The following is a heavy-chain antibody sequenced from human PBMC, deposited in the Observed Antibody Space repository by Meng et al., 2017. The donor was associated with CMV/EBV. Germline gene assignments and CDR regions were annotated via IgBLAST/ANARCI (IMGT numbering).Heavy chain of an antibody. J-gene: IGHJ4*02. D-gene: IGHD6-6*01. CDR3: ASVQQLVDS. V-gene: IGHV4-61*02. Sequence: QVHVRESGTGHVKSTQTRTLPLTGAAGSNSKWSWYWSWERKRVGRGLECNVSIYTNENTNSNPPLKSRVNISVDTFNHQFSSMPDAVSAADTAANDCASVQQLVDSWGQGTLVTVSS. CDR2: IYTNENT. CDR1: AGSNSKWSWY.